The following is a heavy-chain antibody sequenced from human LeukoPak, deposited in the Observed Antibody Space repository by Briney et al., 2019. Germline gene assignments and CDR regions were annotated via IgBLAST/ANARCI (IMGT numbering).Heavy chain of an antibody. Sequence: GGSLRLSCAAFGFTVSANYTSWVRQAPGKGLEWVSIIYSDGRTLYADSVKGRFTISRDNSKNTVYLQMNSLRAEDTAVYYCARSGEFDFWSGCYYWGRGTLVTVSS. J-gene: IGHJ4*02. CDR3: ARSGEFDFWSGCYY. V-gene: IGHV3-53*01. CDR1: GFTVSANY. CDR2: IYSDGRT. D-gene: IGHD3-3*01.